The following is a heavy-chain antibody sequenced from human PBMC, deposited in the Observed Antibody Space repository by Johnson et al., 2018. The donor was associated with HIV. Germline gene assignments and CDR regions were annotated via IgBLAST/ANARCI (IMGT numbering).Heavy chain of an antibody. CDR3: ARELVRYAFDI. D-gene: IGHD6-6*01. CDR2: ISSSGSTI. V-gene: IGHV3-11*04. CDR1: GFTFSDYY. J-gene: IGHJ3*02. Sequence: VLLLESGGGLVQPGGSLRLSCAASGFTFSDYYMSWIRQTPGKGLEWVSYISSSGSTIYYADSVKGRFSISRDNAKNSLYLQINSLRAEDTAVYYCARELVRYAFDIWGQGTMVTVSS.